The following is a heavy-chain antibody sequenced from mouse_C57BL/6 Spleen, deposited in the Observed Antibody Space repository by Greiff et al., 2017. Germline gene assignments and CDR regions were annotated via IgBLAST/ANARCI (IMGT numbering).Heavy chain of an antibody. V-gene: IGHV5-9-1*02. CDR1: GFTFSSSA. CDR2: ISSGGDYI. J-gene: IGHJ4*01. D-gene: IGHD1-1*01. Sequence: EVQLVESGEGLVKPGGSLKLSCAASGFTFSSSAMSWVRQTPETRLEWVAYISSGGDYIYYADTVKGRFTISRDNARNTLYLQMSSLKSEDTAMYYCTRVFTTVPYYAMDYWGQGTSVTVSS. CDR3: TRVFTTVPYYAMDY.